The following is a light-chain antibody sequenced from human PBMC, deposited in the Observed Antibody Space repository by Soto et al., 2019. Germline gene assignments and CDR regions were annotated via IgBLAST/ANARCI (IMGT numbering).Light chain of an antibody. J-gene: IGKJ5*01. CDR1: QGISSW. CDR3: QQANSFPIT. V-gene: IGKV1-12*01. Sequence: DIHMPQSLSSVSASLGVSVTITRRASQGISSWLAWYQQKPGKAPKLLIYAASSLQSGVPPRFSGSGSGTDFTLTISSLQPEDFATYYCQQANSFPITFGQGTRLEIK. CDR2: AAS.